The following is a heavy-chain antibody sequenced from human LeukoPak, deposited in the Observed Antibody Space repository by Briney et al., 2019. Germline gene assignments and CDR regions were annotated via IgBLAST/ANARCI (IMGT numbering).Heavy chain of an antibody. Sequence: GRSLRLSCAASGFTFSSYGMHWVRQAPGKGLEWVAVIWYDGSNKYYADSVKGRFTISRDNSKNTLYLQMNSLRAEDTAVYYCARAARYSSGWYDAFDIWGQGTMVTVSS. J-gene: IGHJ3*02. CDR3: ARAARYSSGWYDAFDI. V-gene: IGHV3-33*01. D-gene: IGHD6-19*01. CDR1: GFTFSSYG. CDR2: IWYDGSNK.